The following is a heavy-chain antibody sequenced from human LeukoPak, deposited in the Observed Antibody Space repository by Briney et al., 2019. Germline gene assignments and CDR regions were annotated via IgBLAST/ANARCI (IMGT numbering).Heavy chain of an antibody. Sequence: SEALSLTCTVSGGSISSYYWSWIRQPAGKGLDWIGRIYTSGSTNYNPSLKSRVTMSVDTSKNQFSLKLSSVTAADTAVYYCARVSIAARPPYGWFDPWGQGTLVTVSS. CDR2: IYTSGST. CDR1: GGSISSYY. CDR3: ARVSIAARPPYGWFDP. D-gene: IGHD6-6*01. V-gene: IGHV4-4*07. J-gene: IGHJ5*02.